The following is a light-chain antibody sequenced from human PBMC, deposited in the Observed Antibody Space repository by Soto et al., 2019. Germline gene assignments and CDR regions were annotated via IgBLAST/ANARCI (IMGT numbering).Light chain of an antibody. CDR1: SSDIGAYNY. CDR3: SSYTTGRTLL. V-gene: IGLV2-14*01. Sequence: QSALTQPASVSGSPGQSITFSCTGTSSDIGAYNYVAWYQQRPGKAPKLMIYDVSNRPSGVSSRFSGSQSGNTASLTISGLQAEDEADYYCSSYTTGRTLLFGGGTKLTVL. J-gene: IGLJ2*01. CDR2: DVS.